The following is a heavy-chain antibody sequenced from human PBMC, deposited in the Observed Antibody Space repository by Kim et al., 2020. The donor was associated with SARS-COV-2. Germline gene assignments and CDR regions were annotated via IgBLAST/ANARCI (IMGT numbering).Heavy chain of an antibody. J-gene: IGHJ5*02. D-gene: IGHD3-22*01. Sequence: GGSLRISCTASGFTFGDYAMSWFRQAPGKGLEWVGFIRSKAYGGTTEYAASVKGRFTISRDDSKSIAYLQMNSLKTEDTAVYYCTRDSPDYYDSSGYKGGLYSPWGQGTLVTVSS. CDR1: GFTFGDYA. CDR3: TRDSPDYYDSSGYKGGLYSP. CDR2: IRSKAYGGTT. V-gene: IGHV3-49*03.